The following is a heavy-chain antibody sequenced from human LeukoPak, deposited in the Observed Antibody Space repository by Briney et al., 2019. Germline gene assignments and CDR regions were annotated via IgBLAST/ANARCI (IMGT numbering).Heavy chain of an antibody. Sequence: SETLSLTYPVSGGSISSGGYYWSWIRQHPGKGLEWIGYIYDSGSTYYNPSLKSRVTISVDTSKNQFSLKLSSVTAADTAVYYCARLHESGYCSSTSCYPSWFDPWGQGTLVTVSS. CDR2: IYDSGST. CDR3: ARLHESGYCSSTSCYPSWFDP. CDR1: GGSISSGGYY. J-gene: IGHJ5*02. V-gene: IGHV4-31*03. D-gene: IGHD2-2*01.